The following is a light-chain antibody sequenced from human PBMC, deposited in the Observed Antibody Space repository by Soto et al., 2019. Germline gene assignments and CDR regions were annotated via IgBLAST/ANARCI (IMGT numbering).Light chain of an antibody. CDR3: AAWDDSLNGPV. CDR1: SSNIGNNA. J-gene: IGLJ2*01. Sequence: QSVLTQPPSVSEAPRQRVTISCSGSSSNIGNNAVNWYQQLPGKDPKLLIFYDDLLPSGVSDRFSGSKSGTSASLAISGLQSEDEADYYCAAWDDSLNGPVFGGGTQLTVL. V-gene: IGLV1-36*01. CDR2: YDD.